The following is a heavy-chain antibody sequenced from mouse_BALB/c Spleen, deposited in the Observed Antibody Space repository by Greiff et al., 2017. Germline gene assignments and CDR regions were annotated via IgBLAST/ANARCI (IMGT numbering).Heavy chain of an antibody. V-gene: IGHV1-7*01. CDR3: ARDYPMDY. CDR2: INPSTGYT. CDR1: GYTFTSYW. Sequence: VKLQQSGAELAKPGASVKMSCKASGYTFTSYWMHWVKQRPGQGLEWIGYINPSTGYTEYNQKFKDKATLTADKSSSTAYMQLSSLTSEDSAVYYCARDYPMDYWGQGTSVTVSS. J-gene: IGHJ4*01.